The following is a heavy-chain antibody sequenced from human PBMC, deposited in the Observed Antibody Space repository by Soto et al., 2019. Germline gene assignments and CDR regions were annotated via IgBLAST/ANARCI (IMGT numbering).Heavy chain of an antibody. J-gene: IGHJ4*02. CDR3: AKDATDYSLSQWYFDN. V-gene: IGHV3-30*18. D-gene: IGHD4-4*01. CDR2: ISYDGSNK. Sequence: PGGSLRLSCAASGFTFSSYGMHWVRQAPGKGLEWVAIISYDGSNKYYADSVKGRFTISRDNSKNTLYLQMNSLRADDTAVYYCAKDATDYSLSQWYFDNWGQGTLVTVSS. CDR1: GFTFSSYG.